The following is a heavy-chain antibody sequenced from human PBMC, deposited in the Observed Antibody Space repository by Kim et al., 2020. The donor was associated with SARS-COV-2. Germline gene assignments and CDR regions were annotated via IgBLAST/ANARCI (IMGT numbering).Heavy chain of an antibody. J-gene: IGHJ4*02. D-gene: IGHD3-22*01. V-gene: IGHV3-23*01. CDR3: AKGAPFSGYYDGGFDY. CDR2: ISGSGGST. CDR1: GFTFSSYA. Sequence: GGSLRLSCAASGFTFSSYAMSWVRQAPGKGLEWVSAISGSGGSTYYADSVKGRFTISRDNSKNTLYLQMNSLRAEDTAVYYCAKGAPFSGYYDGGFDYWGQGTLVTVSS.